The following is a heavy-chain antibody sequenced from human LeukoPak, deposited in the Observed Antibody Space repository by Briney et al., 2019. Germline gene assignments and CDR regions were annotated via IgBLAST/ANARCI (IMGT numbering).Heavy chain of an antibody. J-gene: IGHJ6*02. Sequence: PGGSLRLSCAASGFSVTSPFSDAWLSWVRQAPGRGLEWIGRIKSKGGGGTADYAALVTGRFIISRDDLKNMLYLQLNSLKPEDTAVYYCKWELNIYYGMDVWGQGTTVTVS. V-gene: IGHV3-15*01. CDR3: KWELNIYYGMDV. CDR2: IKSKGGGGTA. CDR1: GFSVTSPFSDAW. D-gene: IGHD1-26*01.